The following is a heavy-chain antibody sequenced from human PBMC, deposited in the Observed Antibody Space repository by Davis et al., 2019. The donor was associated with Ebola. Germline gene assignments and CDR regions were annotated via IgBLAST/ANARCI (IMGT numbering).Heavy chain of an antibody. CDR3: ARGRSGSYQEHWFDP. V-gene: IGHV4-59*01. CDR2: IYYSGST. J-gene: IGHJ5*02. CDR1: GGSISSYY. D-gene: IGHD1-26*01. Sequence: PSETLSLTCTVSGGSISSYYWSWIRQPPGKGLEWIGYIYYSGSTNYNPSLKSRVTISVDTSKNQFSLKLSSVTAADTAVYYCARGRSGSYQEHWFDPWGQGTLVTVSS.